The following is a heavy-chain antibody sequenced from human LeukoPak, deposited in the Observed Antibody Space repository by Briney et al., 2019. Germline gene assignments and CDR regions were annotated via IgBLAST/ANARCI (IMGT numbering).Heavy chain of an antibody. Sequence: GGSLRLSCAASGFTFSSYGMHWVRQAPGKGLEWVAVISYDGSNKYYADSVKGRFTISRDNSKNTPYLQMNSLRAEDTAVYYCAKDSSQYCSGGSCYGPDYWGQGTLVTVSS. D-gene: IGHD2-15*01. CDR3: AKDSSQYCSGGSCYGPDY. CDR1: GFTFSSYG. V-gene: IGHV3-30*18. CDR2: ISYDGSNK. J-gene: IGHJ4*02.